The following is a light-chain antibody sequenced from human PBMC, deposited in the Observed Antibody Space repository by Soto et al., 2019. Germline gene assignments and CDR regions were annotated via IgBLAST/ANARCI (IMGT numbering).Light chain of an antibody. V-gene: IGKV1-39*01. CDR3: QQSYSTPWT. CDR2: AAS. Sequence: DIQMTQSPSTLSASVGDRFTIPCRASQSISSYLNWCQQKPGKAPKLLIYAASSLQSGVPSRFSGSGSGTDVTLTISSLQPEDFATYYCQQSYSTPWTFGQGTKVDI. CDR1: QSISSY. J-gene: IGKJ1*01.